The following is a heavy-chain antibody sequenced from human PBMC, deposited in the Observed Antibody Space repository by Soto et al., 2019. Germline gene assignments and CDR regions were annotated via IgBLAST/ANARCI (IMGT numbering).Heavy chain of an antibody. CDR3: TRHDAVRGVIDLDYYGMDV. J-gene: IGHJ6*02. Sequence: GGSLRLSCAAPGFTFSGSAMHWVRQASGKGLEWVGRIRSKANSYATAYAASVKGRFTISRDDSKNTAYLQMNSLKTEDTAVYYCTRHDAVRGVIDLDYYGMDVWGQGTTVTVSS. CDR1: GFTFSGSA. CDR2: IRSKANSYAT. V-gene: IGHV3-73*01. D-gene: IGHD3-10*01.